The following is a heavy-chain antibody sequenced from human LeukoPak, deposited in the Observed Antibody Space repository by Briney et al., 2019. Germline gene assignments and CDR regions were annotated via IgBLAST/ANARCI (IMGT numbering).Heavy chain of an antibody. CDR3: AHSQVFSYGSFHDAYDI. Sequence: SGPTLVNPTQTLTLTCSLSGVSLSTSGVGVGWIRQPPGKALEWLALIYWDDDSRYSPSLKSRLTIAKDTSKNQVVLTLTNMDSGDTATYYCAHSQVFSYGSFHDAYDIWGLGMLVTVSS. CDR2: IYWDDDS. D-gene: IGHD5-18*01. J-gene: IGHJ3*02. CDR1: GVSLSTSGVG. V-gene: IGHV2-5*02.